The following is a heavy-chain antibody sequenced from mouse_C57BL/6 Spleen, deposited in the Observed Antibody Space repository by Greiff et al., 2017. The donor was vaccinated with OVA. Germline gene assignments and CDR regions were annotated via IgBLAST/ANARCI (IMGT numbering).Heavy chain of an antibody. CDR3: ARMITTPYWYFDV. J-gene: IGHJ1*03. Sequence: EVMLVESGGGLVKPGGSLKLSCAASGFTFSDYGMHWVRQAPEKGLEWVAYISSVSSTIYYADTVQGRFTISRDNAKNTLFLQMTSLRSEDTAMYYGARMITTPYWYFDVWGTGTTVTVSS. V-gene: IGHV5-17*01. D-gene: IGHD2-4*01. CDR1: GFTFSDYG. CDR2: ISSVSSTI.